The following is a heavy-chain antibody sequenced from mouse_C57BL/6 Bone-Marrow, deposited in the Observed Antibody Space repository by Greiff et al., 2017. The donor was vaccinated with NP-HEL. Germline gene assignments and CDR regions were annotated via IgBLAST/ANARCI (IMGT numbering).Heavy chain of an antibody. D-gene: IGHD1-1*01. CDR1: GFTFSSYT. CDR3: ARGYYYGSNYYAMDY. J-gene: IGHJ4*01. CDR2: ISGGGGNT. V-gene: IGHV5-9*01. Sequence: EVMLVESGGGLVKPGGSLKLSCAASGFTFSSYTMSWVRQTPEKRLEWVATISGGGGNTYYPDSVQGRFTISRDNAKNTLYLQMSSLRSEDTALYYCARGYYYGSNYYAMDYWGQGTSVTVSS.